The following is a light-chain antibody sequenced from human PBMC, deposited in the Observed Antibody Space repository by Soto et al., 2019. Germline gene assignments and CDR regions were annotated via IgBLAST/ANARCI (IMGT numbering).Light chain of an antibody. V-gene: IGKV3-20*01. J-gene: IGKJ1*01. CDR3: QQYGSSSWT. Sequence: ELVLTQSPGTLSLSPGERATLSCRASQSVSSSYLAWYQQQPGQAPRLLIYGASSRATGIPDRFSGSGSGTDFTLTISRLESEDFAVYYCQQYGSSSWTFGQGTKVDIK. CDR1: QSVSSSY. CDR2: GAS.